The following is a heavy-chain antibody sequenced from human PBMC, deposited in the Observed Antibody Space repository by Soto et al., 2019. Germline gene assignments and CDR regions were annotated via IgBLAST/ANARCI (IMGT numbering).Heavy chain of an antibody. CDR2: IYPDDSDT. D-gene: IGHD2-2*01. CDR1: SYIFTTYC. Sequence: ESLEISCKGSSYIFTTYCIGWMRQIPGKGLECRGIIYPDDSDTRYSPSFQGQVTISADKSISTAYLQWSSLKASDTAMYYCARHVGTLLRGYCASTSCRFDPWGQGTLVTVSS. J-gene: IGHJ5*02. CDR3: ARHVGTLLRGYCASTSCRFDP. V-gene: IGHV5-51*01.